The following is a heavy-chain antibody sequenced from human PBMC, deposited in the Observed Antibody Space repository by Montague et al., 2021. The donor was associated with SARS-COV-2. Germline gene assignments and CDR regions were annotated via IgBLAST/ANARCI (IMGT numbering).Heavy chain of an antibody. CDR3: ARVLDYYGSGSYPLYYYYGMDV. V-gene: IGHV3-30*04. Sequence: SLRLSCAASGFTFSSYAMHWVRQAPGKGLEWVAVISYDGSNKYYADSVKGRFTISRDNSKNTLYLQMNGLRAEDTAVYYCARVLDYYGSGSYPLYYYYGMDVWGQGTTVTVSS. CDR1: GFTFSSYA. D-gene: IGHD3-10*01. J-gene: IGHJ6*02. CDR2: ISYDGSNK.